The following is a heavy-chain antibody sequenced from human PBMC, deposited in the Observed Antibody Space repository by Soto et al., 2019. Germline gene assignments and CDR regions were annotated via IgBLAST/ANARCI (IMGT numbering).Heavy chain of an antibody. J-gene: IGHJ1*01. D-gene: IGHD3-22*01. Sequence: QVQLVQSGAEVKKPGSSVKVSCKASGGTFSSYAISWVRQAPGQGLEWMGGIIPIFGTANYAQKFQGRVTITADESTSTDYMELSSLRSEDTAVYYCADSSGYYYPGGEYFQHWGQGTLVTVSS. CDR3: ADSSGYYYPGGEYFQH. CDR2: IIPIFGTA. CDR1: GGTFSSYA. V-gene: IGHV1-69*01.